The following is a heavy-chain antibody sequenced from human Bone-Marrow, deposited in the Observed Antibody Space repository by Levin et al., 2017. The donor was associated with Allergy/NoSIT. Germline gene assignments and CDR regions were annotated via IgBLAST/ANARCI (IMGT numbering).Heavy chain of an antibody. D-gene: IGHD2-2*01. V-gene: IGHV4-34*01. CDR2: INHSGST. J-gene: IGHJ5*02. CDR3: ASEGPYCSSTSCYNWFDP. CDR1: GGSLSGYY. Sequence: SETLSLTCAVYGGSLSGYYWSWIRQPPGKGLEWIGEINHSGSTNYNPSLKSRVTISVDTSKNQFSLKLSSVTAADTAVYYCASEGPYCSSTSCYNWFDPWGQGTLVTVSS.